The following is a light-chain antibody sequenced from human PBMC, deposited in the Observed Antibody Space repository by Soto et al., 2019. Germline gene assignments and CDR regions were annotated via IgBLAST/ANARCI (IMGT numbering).Light chain of an antibody. CDR3: CSYAGSSTLYV. CDR1: SIDVGSYNV. CDR2: EGT. V-gene: IGLV2-23*01. Sequence: QSALTXPAYVSVSPGQSITISCNGTSIDVGSYNVVSWYQQHPGKAPKLMIYEGTKRPSGVSNRFSGSRSGNTASLTISGLQAEDEADYYCCSYAGSSTLYVFGTGTKVTGL. J-gene: IGLJ1*01.